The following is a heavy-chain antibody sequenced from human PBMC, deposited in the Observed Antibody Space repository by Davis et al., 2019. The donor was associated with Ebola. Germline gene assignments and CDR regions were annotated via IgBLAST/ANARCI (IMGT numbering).Heavy chain of an antibody. V-gene: IGHV3-21*04. CDR2: ISSSSSYI. J-gene: IGHJ6*02. CDR1: GFSFTSYS. Sequence: SLTPSCAPSGFSFTSYSINCLLPAPGKCLDWVSSISSSSSYIYYADSVKGRFTISRDNAKNSLYLQMNSLRAEDTALYYCARDRSSSDFYYYYYYGMDVWGQGTTVTVSS. CDR3: ARDRSSSDFYYYYYYGMDV. D-gene: IGHD6-6*01.